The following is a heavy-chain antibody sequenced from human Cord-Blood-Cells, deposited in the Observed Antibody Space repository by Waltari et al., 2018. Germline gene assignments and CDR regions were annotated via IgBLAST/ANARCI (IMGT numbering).Heavy chain of an antibody. CDR2: IYHSGST. J-gene: IGHJ4*02. Sequence: QVQLQESGPGLVKPSETLSLTCAVSGYSISSGYYWGWIRQPPGKGLEWIGSIYHSGSTYYTPSLKSRVTISVDTSKNQFSLKLSSVTAADTAVYYCARDLVMITFGGVIAPFDYWGQGTLVTVSS. CDR3: ARDLVMITFGGVIAPFDY. CDR1: GYSISSGYY. D-gene: IGHD3-16*02. V-gene: IGHV4-38-2*02.